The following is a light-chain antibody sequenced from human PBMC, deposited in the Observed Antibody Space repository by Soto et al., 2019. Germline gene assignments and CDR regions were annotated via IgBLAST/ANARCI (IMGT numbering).Light chain of an antibody. Sequence: QAVVTQEPSLTVSPGGTVTLTCGSSTGAVTSGHYPYWFQQKPGQAPRTLIYDTSNKHSWTPARFSGSLLGGKAALTLSGAQPEDEAVYYCLLSYSGAFYVFGTGTKVTVL. CDR2: DTS. V-gene: IGLV7-46*01. CDR3: LLSYSGAFYV. J-gene: IGLJ1*01. CDR1: TGAVTSGHY.